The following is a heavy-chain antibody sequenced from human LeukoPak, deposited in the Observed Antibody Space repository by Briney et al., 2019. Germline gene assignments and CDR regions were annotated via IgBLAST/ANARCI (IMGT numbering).Heavy chain of an antibody. Sequence: SETLSLTCTVSGGSISSSSYYWGWIRQPPGKGLEWIGSIYYSGSTYYNPSLMSRLTISVDTSKSQFSLKLSSVTAADTAVYYCARVTAAAGTVDYWGQGTLVTVSS. V-gene: IGHV4-39*07. CDR2: IYYSGST. CDR1: GGSISSSSYY. D-gene: IGHD6-13*01. J-gene: IGHJ4*02. CDR3: ARVTAAAGTVDY.